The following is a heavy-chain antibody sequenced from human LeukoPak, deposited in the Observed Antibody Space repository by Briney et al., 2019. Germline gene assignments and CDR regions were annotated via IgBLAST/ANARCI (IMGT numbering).Heavy chain of an antibody. V-gene: IGHV3-30*02. CDR3: ARGPATVTTPYYFDY. Sequence: PGGSLRLSCTASGFTFSSYGMHWVRQAPGQGLEWVAFIRYDGSNKYYADSVKGRFTISRDNSKNTLYLQMTSLRVEDTAVYYCARGPATVTTPYYFDYWGQGTLVTVSS. J-gene: IGHJ4*02. CDR1: GFTFSSYG. D-gene: IGHD4-17*01. CDR2: IRYDGSNK.